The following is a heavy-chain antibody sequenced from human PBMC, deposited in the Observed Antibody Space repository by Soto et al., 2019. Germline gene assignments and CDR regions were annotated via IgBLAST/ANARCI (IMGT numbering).Heavy chain of an antibody. CDR2: ITHDGNNE. CDR3: AKEGPGGGRHFYYAMDV. Sequence: QMNLVESGGGVVQPGRSLRLSCAASGFVFSDYGMHWVRQAPGKGLEWVALITHDGNNEYYRESVKGRFSISRGRSTNTVHPLMNSQRPEDTGVYYCAKEGPGGGRHFYYAMDVWGQGTTVTVSS. J-gene: IGHJ6*02. D-gene: IGHD1-26*01. V-gene: IGHV3-30*18. CDR1: GFVFSDYG.